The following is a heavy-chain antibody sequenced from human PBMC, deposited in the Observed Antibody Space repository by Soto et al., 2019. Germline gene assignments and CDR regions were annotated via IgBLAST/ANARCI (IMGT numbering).Heavy chain of an antibody. Sequence: GGSLRLSCAASVFTFSDYYMGWIRQAPGKWLEWFAYISISGSTIXXAESVKGRXTMSSDNAKCAXYLQMXRLRADDTAVYYCARRNMFDYWRQGTLVTVSS. CDR2: ISISGSTI. J-gene: IGHJ4*02. V-gene: IGHV3-11*01. CDR1: VFTFSDYY. CDR3: ARRNMFDY.